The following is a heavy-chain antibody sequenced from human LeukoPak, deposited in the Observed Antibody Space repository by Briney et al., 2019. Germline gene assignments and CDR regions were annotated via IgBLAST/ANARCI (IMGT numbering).Heavy chain of an antibody. D-gene: IGHD3-10*02. CDR3: AELGITMIGGV. V-gene: IGHV3-30*04. J-gene: IGHJ6*04. Sequence: GGSLRLSCAASGFTFRSYAMHWVRQAPGKGLEWEAAISYDGSNKKYADSVKGRFTISRDNSKNSLYLQMNSLRAEDTAVYYCAELGITMIGGVWGKGTTVTISS. CDR1: GFTFRSYA. CDR2: ISYDGSNK.